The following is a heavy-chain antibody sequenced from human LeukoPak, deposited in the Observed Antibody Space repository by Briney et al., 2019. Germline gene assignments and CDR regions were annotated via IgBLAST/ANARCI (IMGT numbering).Heavy chain of an antibody. Sequence: ASVKVSCKASGYTFTDYYIHWVRQAPGQGLEWMGRINPNSGATIYAQKFQGRVTVTRETSINTAYMELSRLTSDDTAVYYCARQDYYDSWGQGTLVTVSS. CDR2: INPNSGAT. CDR1: GYTFTDYY. CDR3: ARQDYYDS. V-gene: IGHV1-2*06. J-gene: IGHJ4*02.